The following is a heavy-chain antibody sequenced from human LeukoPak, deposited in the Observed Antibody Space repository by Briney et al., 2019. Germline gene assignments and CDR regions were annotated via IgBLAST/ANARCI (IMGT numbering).Heavy chain of an antibody. Sequence: GGSLRLSCVVSGFTFNKCWMNWVRQAPGKGLEWVAHINPDGRDKYYVDSVKGRFTISRDSAENSLYLQMNSLRVEDTAVYYCTSWGDTTAEYFQRWGQGTLVTVSS. D-gene: IGHD2-21*02. CDR1: GFTFNKCW. CDR2: INPDGRDK. CDR3: TSWGDTTAEYFQR. V-gene: IGHV3-7*01. J-gene: IGHJ1*01.